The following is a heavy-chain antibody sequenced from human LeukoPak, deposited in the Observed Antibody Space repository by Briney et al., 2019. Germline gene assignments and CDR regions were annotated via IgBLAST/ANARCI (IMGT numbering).Heavy chain of an antibody. Sequence: SETLSLTCTVSGGSISSSSYYWGWIRQPPGKGLEWIGSIYYSGSTYYNPSLKSRVTISVDTSKNQFSLKLSSVTAADTAVYYCARHRPYDILTGHYYYYYYMDVWGKGTTVTVSS. V-gene: IGHV4-39*01. CDR2: IYYSGST. J-gene: IGHJ6*03. CDR3: ARHRPYDILTGHYYYYYYMDV. CDR1: GGSISSSSYY. D-gene: IGHD3-9*01.